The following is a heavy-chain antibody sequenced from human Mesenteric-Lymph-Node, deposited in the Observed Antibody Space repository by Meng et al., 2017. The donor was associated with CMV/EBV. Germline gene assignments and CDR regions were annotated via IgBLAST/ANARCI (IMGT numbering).Heavy chain of an antibody. CDR2: INPNSGGT. D-gene: IGHD6-6*01. Sequence: ASVKVSCKASGYTFTGYYMHWVRQAPGQGLEWMGWINPNSGGTNYAQKFQGRVTMTRDTSISTAYMELSRLRPDDTAVYYCARSYSSSSGWFDPWGQGTLVTVSS. J-gene: IGHJ5*02. V-gene: IGHV1-2*02. CDR3: ARSYSSSSGWFDP. CDR1: GYTFTGYY.